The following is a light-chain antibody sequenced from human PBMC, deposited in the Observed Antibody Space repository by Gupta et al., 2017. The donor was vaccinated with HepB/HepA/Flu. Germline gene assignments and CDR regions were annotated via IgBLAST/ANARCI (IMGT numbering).Light chain of an antibody. CDR3: RQALQSPFT. V-gene: IGKV2-28*01. CDR2: LSS. J-gene: IGKJ2*01. Sequence: DIVMTQSPLSLPVIPGEPASISCRSSQSLLYSNGYNYLDWYLQKPGQSPQLLIYLSSKRASGVPDRFSGSGSGTYFTLKISRVEAEDVGVYYCRQALQSPFTFGQGTKLEIK. CDR1: QSLLYSNGYNY.